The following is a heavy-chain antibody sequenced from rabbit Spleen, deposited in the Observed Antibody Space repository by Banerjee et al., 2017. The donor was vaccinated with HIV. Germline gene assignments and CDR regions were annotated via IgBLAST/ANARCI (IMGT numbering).Heavy chain of an antibody. J-gene: IGHJ4*01. D-gene: IGHD4-2*01. V-gene: IGHV1S45*01. CDR3: ARDSAGREDFNL. CDR2: IDVRKSFNT. Sequence: QEQLVESGGDLVKPGASLTLTCKASGLDFSINYWICWVRQAPGKGLEWIACIDVRKSFNTYYATWAKGRFTISKTSSTAVTLQMTSLTVADTATYFCARDSAGREDFNLWGPGTLVTVS. CDR1: GLDFSINYW.